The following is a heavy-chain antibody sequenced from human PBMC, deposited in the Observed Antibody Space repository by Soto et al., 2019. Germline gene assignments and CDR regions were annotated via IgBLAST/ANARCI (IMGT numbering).Heavy chain of an antibody. D-gene: IGHD2-21*01. J-gene: IGHJ6*02. CDR1: GFTFSSYE. Sequence: PGGSLRLSCAASGFTFSSYEMNWVRQAPGKGLEWLSYISSSGRTINYADSVKGRFTISRDNAKKSLYLQMHSLRAEDTAVYYSARDPFDIFYYYGMDVWGQGTPVTVSS. CDR2: ISSSGRTI. CDR3: ARDPFDIFYYYGMDV. V-gene: IGHV3-48*03.